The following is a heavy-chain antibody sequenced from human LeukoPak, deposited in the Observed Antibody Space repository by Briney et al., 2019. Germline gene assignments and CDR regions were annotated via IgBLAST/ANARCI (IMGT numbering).Heavy chain of an antibody. CDR2: ISSSGSNI. V-gene: IGHV3-48*03. J-gene: IGHJ4*02. CDR3: ARGEYYYDSSGIEVPDY. Sequence: PGGSLRLSCAASGFTFSSYEMNWVRQAPGKGLEWVSYISSSGSNIYYADSVKGRFTISRDNAKNSLYLQMNSLRAEDTAVYYCARGEYYYDSSGIEVPDYWGQGTLVTVSS. CDR1: GFTFSSYE. D-gene: IGHD3-22*01.